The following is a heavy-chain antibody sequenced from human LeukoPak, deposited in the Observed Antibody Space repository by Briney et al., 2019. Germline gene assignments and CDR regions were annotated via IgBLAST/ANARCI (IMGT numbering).Heavy chain of an antibody. CDR2: INDRGST. D-gene: IGHD3-3*01. J-gene: IGHJ4*02. CDR1: GGYFSPYY. Sequence: SETLSLTCAVYGGYFSPYYWSWIRQPPGKGLEWIGEINDRGSTNYNPSLKTRVTISADTSKNQLSLKLSSVTAADTAVYYCARGRYYDFWSGYYRSYFDYWGQGALVTVSS. CDR3: ARGRYYDFWSGYYRSYFDY. V-gene: IGHV4-34*01.